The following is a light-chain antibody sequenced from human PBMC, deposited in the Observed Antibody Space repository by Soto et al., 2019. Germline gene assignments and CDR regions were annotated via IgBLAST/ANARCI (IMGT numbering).Light chain of an antibody. CDR2: GAS. CDR3: QQYATSSWT. CDR1: QSVSSNY. J-gene: IGKJ1*01. Sequence: EIVLTQSPGTLSLSPGERAILSCRASQSVSSNYLAWYQQRPGLAPRLLIYGASSRATGIPDRFSGSGSGTDFTLTISRLEPEDFAVYYWQQYATSSWTFGQGTKVEIK. V-gene: IGKV3-20*01.